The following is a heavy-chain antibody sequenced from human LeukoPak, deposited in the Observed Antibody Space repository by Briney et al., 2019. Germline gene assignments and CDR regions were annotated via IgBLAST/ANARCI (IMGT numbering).Heavy chain of an antibody. D-gene: IGHD4-4*01. CDR2: MNPSSGNT. J-gene: IGHJ4*02. Sequence: GASVKVSCKASGYTFTSYDINWVRQATGQGLEWMGWMNPSSGNTGYAQKFQGRVTMTRNTSISTAYMELSSLRSEDTAVYYCARSDTVTTTPDYWGQGTLVTVSS. V-gene: IGHV1-8*01. CDR1: GYTFTSYD. CDR3: ARSDTVTTTPDY.